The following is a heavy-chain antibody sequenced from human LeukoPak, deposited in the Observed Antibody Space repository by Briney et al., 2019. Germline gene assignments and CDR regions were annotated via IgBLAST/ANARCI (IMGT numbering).Heavy chain of an antibody. D-gene: IGHD6-13*01. Sequence: GGSLRLSCAASGFTFSSYGMHWVRQAPGKGLEWVAFIRYDGSNKYYADSVKGRFTISRDNSKNTLYLQMNSLRVEDTAVYYCAKDPGRFSSSWYRLYYFDYWGQGTLVTVSS. V-gene: IGHV3-30*02. CDR1: GFTFSSYG. CDR3: AKDPGRFSSSWYRLYYFDY. CDR2: IRYDGSNK. J-gene: IGHJ4*02.